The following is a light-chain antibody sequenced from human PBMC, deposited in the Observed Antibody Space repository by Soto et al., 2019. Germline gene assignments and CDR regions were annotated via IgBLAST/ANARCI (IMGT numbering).Light chain of an antibody. CDR3: TSYATGTTHGIYI. CDR1: ISDVGGYNY. Sequence: QSVLTQPSSLSGSPGQSITISCTGTISDVGGYNYVSWYQQHPGKAPKLIIYDVYNLPSGVSNRFSGSKSGNTASLTISGLQAEDEADYYCTSYATGTTHGIYILGTGTKVTVL. V-gene: IGLV2-14*03. CDR2: DVY. J-gene: IGLJ1*01.